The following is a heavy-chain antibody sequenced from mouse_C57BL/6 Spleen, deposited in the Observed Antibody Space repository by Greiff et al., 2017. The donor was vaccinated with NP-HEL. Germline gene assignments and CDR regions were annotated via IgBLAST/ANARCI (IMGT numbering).Heavy chain of an antibody. CDR1: GFSLTSYA. Sequence: VKLVESGPGLVAPSQSLSITCTVSGFSLTSYAISWVRQPPGKGLEWLGVIWTGGGTNYNSALKSRLSISKDNSKSQVFLKMNSLQTDDTARYYCARNSDYSNSYAMDYWGQGTSVTVSS. CDR3: ARNSDYSNSYAMDY. J-gene: IGHJ4*01. D-gene: IGHD2-5*01. CDR2: IWTGGGT. V-gene: IGHV2-9-1*01.